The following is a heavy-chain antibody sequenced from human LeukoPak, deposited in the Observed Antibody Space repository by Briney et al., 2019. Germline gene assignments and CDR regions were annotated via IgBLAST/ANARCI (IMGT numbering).Heavy chain of an antibody. V-gene: IGHV3-21*01. D-gene: IGHD3-22*01. Sequence: GGSLRLSCAASGFTFSSYSMNWVRQAPGKGLEWVSSVSSSSSYIYYADSVKGRFTISRDNAKNSLYLQMNSLRAEDTAVYYCARDMSGDSSPYWGQGTLVTVSS. J-gene: IGHJ4*02. CDR1: GFTFSSYS. CDR2: VSSSSSYI. CDR3: ARDMSGDSSPY.